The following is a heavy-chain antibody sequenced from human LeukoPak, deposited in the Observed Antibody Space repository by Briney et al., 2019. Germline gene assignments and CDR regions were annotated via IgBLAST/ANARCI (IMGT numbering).Heavy chain of an antibody. CDR3: ATEDGYCSSTSCLTGYQH. CDR1: GYTFTSYD. J-gene: IGHJ1*01. V-gene: IGHV1-8*03. Sequence: GASVKVSCKASGYTFTSYDINWARQATGQGLEWMGWMNPNSGNTGYAQKFQGRVTITRNTSISTAYMELSSLRSEDTAVYYCATEDGYCSSTSCLTGYQHWGQGTLVTVSS. D-gene: IGHD2-2*01. CDR2: MNPNSGNT.